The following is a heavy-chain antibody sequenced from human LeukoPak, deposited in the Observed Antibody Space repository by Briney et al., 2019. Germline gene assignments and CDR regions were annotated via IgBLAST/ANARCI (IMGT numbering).Heavy chain of an antibody. CDR1: GFTFSSYG. CDR3: AKFGGFQTYYYGSGRPADTDY. D-gene: IGHD3-10*01. CDR2: ISYDGSNK. J-gene: IGHJ4*02. V-gene: IGHV3-30*18. Sequence: PGGSLRLSCAASGFTFSSYGMHWVRQAPGKGLEWVAVISYDGSNKYYADSVKARFTISRDNSKNTLYLQMDSLRAEDTAVYYCAKFGGFQTYYYGSGRPADTDYWGQGTLVTVSS.